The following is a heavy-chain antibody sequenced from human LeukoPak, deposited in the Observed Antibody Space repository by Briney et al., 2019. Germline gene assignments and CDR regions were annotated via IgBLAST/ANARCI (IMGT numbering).Heavy chain of an antibody. D-gene: IGHD1-1*01. Sequence: GGTLRLSCAASGFTFSTYSMSWVRQPPGKGLEWVSSISGSGGNTYYADSVKGRFTISRDNSKNTLFLQMNSLRAEDTAVYYCARDGNRDGDMDVWGKGTTVTVSS. CDR1: GFTFSTYS. CDR2: ISGSGGNT. V-gene: IGHV3-23*01. CDR3: ARDGNRDGDMDV. J-gene: IGHJ6*03.